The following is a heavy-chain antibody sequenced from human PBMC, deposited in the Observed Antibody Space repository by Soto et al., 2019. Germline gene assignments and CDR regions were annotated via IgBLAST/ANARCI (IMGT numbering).Heavy chain of an antibody. J-gene: IGHJ3*02. V-gene: IGHV5-51*01. CDR3: ARGSFGVVILHDFDAFDI. Sequence: GESLKISCKGSGYSFTSYWIGWVRQMPGKGLEWMGIIYPGDSDTRYSPSFQGQVTISADKSISTAYLQWSSLKASDTAMYYCARGSFGVVILHDFDAFDIWGQGTMVTVSS. D-gene: IGHD3-3*01. CDR1: GYSFTSYW. CDR2: IYPGDSDT.